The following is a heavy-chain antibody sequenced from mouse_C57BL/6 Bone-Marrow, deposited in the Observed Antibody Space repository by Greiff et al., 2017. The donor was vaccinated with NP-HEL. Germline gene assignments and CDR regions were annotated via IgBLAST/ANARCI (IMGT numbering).Heavy chain of an antibody. CDR1: GYTFTDYN. V-gene: IGHV1-18*01. CDR3: ARAPITTVVATGYFDY. D-gene: IGHD1-1*01. CDR2: INPNNGGT. J-gene: IGHJ2*01. Sequence: VQLQQSGPELVKPGASVKIPCKASGYTFTDYNMDWVKQSHGKRLEWIGDINPNNGGTIYNQKFKGKATLTVDKSSSTAYMELRSLTSEDTAVYYCARAPITTVVATGYFDYWGQGTTLTVSS.